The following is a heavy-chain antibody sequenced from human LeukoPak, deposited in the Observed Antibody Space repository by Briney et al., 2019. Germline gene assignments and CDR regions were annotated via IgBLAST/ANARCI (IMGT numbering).Heavy chain of an antibody. CDR3: TTGNP. CDR1: GFTFVNAS. CDR2: MKSKPEGGTT. V-gene: IGHV3-15*01. Sequence: GGSLRLSCLASGFTFVNASMSWVRQAPGKGLEWVGLMKSKPEGGTTFYAAPVKDRFSISRDDSRNTLYLQMNSLTIGDTGVYYCTTGNPWGQGTLVTVSS. J-gene: IGHJ5*02.